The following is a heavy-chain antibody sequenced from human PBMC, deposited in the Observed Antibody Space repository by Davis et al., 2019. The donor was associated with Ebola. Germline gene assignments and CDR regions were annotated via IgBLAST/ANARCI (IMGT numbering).Heavy chain of an antibody. Sequence: ASVKVSCKASGYTFTNYDINWVRQATGQGLEWMGWMSPDSGDTGYAQKFQGRVTMTRNTSITTAYMELSGLRSEDTAIYFCARGALQATQLNYYDFWGQGTLVAVSS. J-gene: IGHJ4*02. CDR2: MSPDSGDT. V-gene: IGHV1-8*01. D-gene: IGHD5-24*01. CDR3: ARGALQATQLNYYDF. CDR1: GYTFTNYD.